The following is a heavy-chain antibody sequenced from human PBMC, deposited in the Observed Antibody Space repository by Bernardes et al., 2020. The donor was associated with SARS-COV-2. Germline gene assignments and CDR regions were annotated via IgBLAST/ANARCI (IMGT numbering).Heavy chain of an antibody. CDR3: ARGGGDYEAKYFDY. V-gene: IGHV3-53*01. D-gene: IGHD2-21*02. CDR2: IYRYGTT. Sequence: GGSLRLSCAASGLTVSSNYMSWVRRAPGKGLEWVSVIYRYGTTYYTDSVKGRFTISRDNSKNTLFLEMNSLRVDDTAVYYCARGGGDYEAKYFDYWGQGTLVTVSS. J-gene: IGHJ4*02. CDR1: GLTVSSNY.